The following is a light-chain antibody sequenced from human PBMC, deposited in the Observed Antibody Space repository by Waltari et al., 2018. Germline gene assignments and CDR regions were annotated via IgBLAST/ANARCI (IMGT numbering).Light chain of an antibody. V-gene: IGLV1-44*01. J-gene: IGLJ2*01. CDR3: ASWDDSLNGRGV. CDR1: SSNIGSYT. CDR2: SNN. Sequence: QSVLTQPPSASGTPGQRVTISCSGSSSNIGSYTVNWYQHLPGTAPKLLIYSNNQRPLGVPARFSGSKSGTSASLAISGLQSEDEADYYWASWDDSLNGRGVFGGGTKLTVL.